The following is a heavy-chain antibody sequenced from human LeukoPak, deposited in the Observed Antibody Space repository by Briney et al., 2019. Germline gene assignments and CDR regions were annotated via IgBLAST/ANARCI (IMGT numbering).Heavy chain of an antibody. V-gene: IGHV1-18*01. CDR1: GYTFTSYG. J-gene: IGHJ6*02. Sequence: ASVKVSCKASGYTFTSYGISWVRPAPGQGLEWMGWISAYNGNTNYAQKLQGRVTMTTDTSTSTAYMELRSLRSDDTAVYYCARRGSYYTYYYGMDVWGQGTTVTVSS. D-gene: IGHD1-26*01. CDR3: ARRGSYYTYYYGMDV. CDR2: ISAYNGNT.